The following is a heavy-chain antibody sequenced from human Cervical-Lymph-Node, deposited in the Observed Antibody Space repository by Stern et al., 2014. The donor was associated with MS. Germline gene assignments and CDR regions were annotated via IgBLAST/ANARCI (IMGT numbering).Heavy chain of an antibody. D-gene: IGHD2-15*01. J-gene: IGHJ3*02. V-gene: IGHV1-18*01. CDR3: ARGLLGSENAFDI. CDR2: IIAYNVNT. CDR1: GYTFTSYG. Sequence: VQLVESGAEVKKAGASVKVSCKASGYTFTSYGISWVREAPGQGLEGMGWIIAYNVNTNYAQKLQGRVTMTTDTSTSTAYMELRSLRSDDTAVYYCARGLLGSENAFDIWGQGTMVTVSS.